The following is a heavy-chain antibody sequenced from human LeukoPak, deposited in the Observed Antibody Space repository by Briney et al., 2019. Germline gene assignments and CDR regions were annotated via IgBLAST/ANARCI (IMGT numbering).Heavy chain of an antibody. CDR1: GFTFSSYE. CDR2: ISSSGSTI. Sequence: GSLRLSCAASGFTFSSYEMNWVRQAPGKGLERVSYISSSGSTIYYADSVKGRFTISRDNAKNSLYLQMNSLRAEDTAVYYCARENEEGFDYWGRGTLVTVSS. V-gene: IGHV3-48*03. CDR3: ARENEEGFDY. J-gene: IGHJ4*02. D-gene: IGHD1-1*01.